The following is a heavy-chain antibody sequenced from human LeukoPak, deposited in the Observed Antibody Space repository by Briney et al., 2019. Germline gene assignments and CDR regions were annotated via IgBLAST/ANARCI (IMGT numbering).Heavy chain of an antibody. D-gene: IGHD3-22*01. CDR2: IYYSGTT. CDR3: ARKRHDSSGYHFDY. Sequence: PSETLSLTCTVSGASISSHYWSWFRQPPGKELEWIGYIYYSGTTDYNPSLKSRVTISLDTSRTQFSLELDSVTAADTAVYYCARKRHDSSGYHFDYWGQGTQVTVSS. CDR1: GASISSHY. V-gene: IGHV4-59*11. J-gene: IGHJ4*02.